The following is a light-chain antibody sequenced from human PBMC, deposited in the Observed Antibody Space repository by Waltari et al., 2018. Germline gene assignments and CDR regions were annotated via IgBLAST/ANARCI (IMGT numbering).Light chain of an antibody. J-gene: IGKJ4*01. V-gene: IGKV1-27*01. Sequence: DIQMTQSPSSLSASVGDRVTITCRASQVISNDLAWYQQRPGEIPKPLIYEASSLQSGIPSRFSGSGSGTDFTLTISSLQSDDFASYYCQHYHTLPLTFGGGTKVEIK. CDR2: EAS. CDR3: QHYHTLPLT. CDR1: QVISND.